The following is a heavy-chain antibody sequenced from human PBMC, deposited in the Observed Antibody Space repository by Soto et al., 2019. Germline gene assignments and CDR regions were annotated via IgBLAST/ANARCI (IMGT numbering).Heavy chain of an antibody. V-gene: IGHV1-2*02. J-gene: IGHJ5*02. CDR2: INPNSGGT. Sequence: ASVKVSCKASGYTFTGYYMHWVRQAPGQGLEWMGWINPNSGGTNYAQKFQGRVTMTRDTSISTAYMELSRLRSDDTAVYYCAGHPYYYDSSGYYNWFDPWGQGTLVTVSS. D-gene: IGHD3-22*01. CDR1: GYTFTGYY. CDR3: AGHPYYYDSSGYYNWFDP.